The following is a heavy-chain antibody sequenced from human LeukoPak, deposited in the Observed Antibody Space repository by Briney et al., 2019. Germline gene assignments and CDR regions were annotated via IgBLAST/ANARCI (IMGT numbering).Heavy chain of an antibody. CDR3: ARRAYYSVSGTYRCFDS. V-gene: IGHV5-51*01. Sequence: GESLKISCEGSGYSFTSYWIGWVRQMPGKGLEWIGMIYPDDSDTRYSPSFQGQVTISVDKSISTAYLQWSSLKASDTAMYYCARRAYYSVSGTYRCFDSWGQGTLVTVSS. CDR2: IYPDDSDT. D-gene: IGHD3-10*01. CDR1: GYSFTSYW. J-gene: IGHJ5*01.